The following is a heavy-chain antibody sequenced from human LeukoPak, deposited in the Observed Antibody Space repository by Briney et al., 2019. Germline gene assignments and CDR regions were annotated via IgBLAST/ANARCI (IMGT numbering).Heavy chain of an antibody. J-gene: IGHJ4*02. D-gene: IGHD6-19*01. V-gene: IGHV1-69*04. Sequence: SVKVSCKASGGTFSTSAINWVRQAPGQGLEWMGRIVSIFGVAHYSQTFLGRITITADKSTNTAYMEMSSLRSEDSAVYYCAIPGGQWLEAPYDYWGQGTLVTVSS. CDR1: GGTFSTSA. CDR3: AIPGGQWLEAPYDY. CDR2: IVSIFGVA.